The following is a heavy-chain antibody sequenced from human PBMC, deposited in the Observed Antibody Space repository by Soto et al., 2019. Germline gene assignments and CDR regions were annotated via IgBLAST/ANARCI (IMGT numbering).Heavy chain of an antibody. CDR1: GGSFSGYY. D-gene: IGHD3-10*01. CDR3: ARKDLPYYGSGSPYGMDV. CDR2: VNHSGST. Sequence: QVQLQQLGAGLLKPSETLSLTCGVYGGSFSGYYWGWIRQPPGKGLEWIGEVNHSGSTNYIHPLKRRLTVSGDTSKPPFSLKLSSVTAADPALYYCARKDLPYYGSGSPYGMDVWGQGTTVTVSS. V-gene: IGHV4-34*01. J-gene: IGHJ6*02.